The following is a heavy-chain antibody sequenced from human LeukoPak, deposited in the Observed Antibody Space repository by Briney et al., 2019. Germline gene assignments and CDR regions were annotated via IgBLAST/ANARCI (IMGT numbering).Heavy chain of an antibody. CDR2: INGSGGST. Sequence: PGGSLTLSCAPSGFTFSSYAMSWVGPAPGKGLEWGSAINGSGGSTYYANSVKGRFTISRDNSKNTLYLQMNSLRAEDTAVYCCAKDKVPWFDPWGQGTLVTVSS. J-gene: IGHJ5*02. CDR1: GFTFSSYA. CDR3: AKDKVPWFDP. V-gene: IGHV3-23*01.